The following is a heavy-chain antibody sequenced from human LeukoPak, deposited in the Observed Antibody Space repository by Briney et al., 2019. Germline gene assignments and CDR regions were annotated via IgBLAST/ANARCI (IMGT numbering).Heavy chain of an antibody. J-gene: IGHJ6*03. CDR2: IYPGDSGT. CDR1: GYSFTSYW. V-gene: IGHV5-51*01. Sequence: PGGSLRLSCTGSGYSFTSYWIGWVRQMPGKGLEWMGIIYPGDSGTRYSPSFQGQVTISADKSISTAYLQWSSLKASDTAMYYCATSAASPYYYYMDVWGKGTTVTVS. D-gene: IGHD6-13*01. CDR3: ATSAASPYYYYMDV.